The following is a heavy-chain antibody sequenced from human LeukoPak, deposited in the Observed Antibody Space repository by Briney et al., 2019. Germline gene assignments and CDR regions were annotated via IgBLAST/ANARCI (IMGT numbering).Heavy chain of an antibody. V-gene: IGHV3-23*01. CDR3: ARRYCSGGSCYPLGY. Sequence: PGGSLRLSCAASGFTFSSYAMSWVRQAPGKGLEWVSAISGSGGSTYYADSVKGRFTISRDNSKNTLYLQMNSLRAEDTAVYYCARRYCSGGSCYPLGYWGQGTLVTVSS. CDR2: ISGSGGST. D-gene: IGHD2-15*01. CDR1: GFTFSSYA. J-gene: IGHJ4*02.